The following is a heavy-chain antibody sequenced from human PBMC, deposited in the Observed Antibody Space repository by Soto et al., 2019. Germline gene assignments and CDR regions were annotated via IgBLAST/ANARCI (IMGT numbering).Heavy chain of an antibody. Sequence: SETLSLTCAVSGVSVTNGDYYWTWMRQSPGKGLEWIGNIYYTETTNYNPSLNSRLSISIDTSRNQFSLQLTSVTAADTAIYYCARQRRGGYWFDPWGQGTLVTVSS. CDR2: IYYTETT. CDR1: GVSVTNGDYY. CDR3: ARQRRGGYWFDP. V-gene: IGHV4-30-4*01. J-gene: IGHJ5*02.